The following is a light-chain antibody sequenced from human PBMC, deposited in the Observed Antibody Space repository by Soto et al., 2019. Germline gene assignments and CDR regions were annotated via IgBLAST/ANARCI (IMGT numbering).Light chain of an antibody. Sequence: EIVMTQSPATLSVSPGERATLSCRATQSVSSNLAWYQQKPGQAPRLLIYGASTRAPGIPARFSGSVSGTEFTLTISGLQAEDFAVYYCQQYNNWPPAWTFGQGTKVEI. CDR3: QQYNNWPPAWT. J-gene: IGKJ1*01. CDR2: GAS. CDR1: QSVSSN. V-gene: IGKV3-15*01.